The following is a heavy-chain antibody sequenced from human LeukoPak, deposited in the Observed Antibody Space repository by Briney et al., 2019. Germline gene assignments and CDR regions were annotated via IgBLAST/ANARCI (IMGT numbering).Heavy chain of an antibody. CDR3: ARVPGDSDAFDI. J-gene: IGHJ3*02. Sequence: SETLSLTCAVSGGSISSGGYSWSWLRQPPGKGLEGIGYIYHSGSTYYNPSLKSRVTISVDRSKDQFSLKLSSVTAADTAVYYCARVPGDSDAFDIWGQGTMVTVSS. CDR1: GGSISSGGYS. D-gene: IGHD4-17*01. CDR2: IYHSGST. V-gene: IGHV4-30-2*01.